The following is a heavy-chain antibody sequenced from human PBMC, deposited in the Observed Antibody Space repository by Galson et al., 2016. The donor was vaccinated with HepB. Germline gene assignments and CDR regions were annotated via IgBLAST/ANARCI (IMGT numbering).Heavy chain of an antibody. Sequence: SLRLSCAASGFTFRDYGMTWVRQAPGKGLEVVSSISRSGDSTDYADSVKGLFTISRDNSNSMLFLQMNSLGADDTAVYYCARRNEDCPPVGCSVDYWGQGTLVSVSS. CDR3: ARRNEDCPPVGCSVDY. D-gene: IGHD3-10*02. CDR1: GFTFRDYG. CDR2: ISRSGDST. J-gene: IGHJ4*02. V-gene: IGHV3-23*01.